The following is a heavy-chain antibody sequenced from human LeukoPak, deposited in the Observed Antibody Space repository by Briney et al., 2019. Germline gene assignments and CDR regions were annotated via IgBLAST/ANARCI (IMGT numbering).Heavy chain of an antibody. J-gene: IGHJ6*02. Sequence: PSETLSLTCTVSGGSISNINYYWGWIRQPPGKGLEWIGSIDYSGGTYYNPSLKSRVSISVDTSKNQFSLKLSSVTAADTAVYFCARHRDCGSSSCYGGYYYAMDVWGQGTTVTVSS. D-gene: IGHD2-2*01. V-gene: IGHV4-39*01. CDR1: GGSISNINYY. CDR2: IDYSGGT. CDR3: ARHRDCGSSSCYGGYYYAMDV.